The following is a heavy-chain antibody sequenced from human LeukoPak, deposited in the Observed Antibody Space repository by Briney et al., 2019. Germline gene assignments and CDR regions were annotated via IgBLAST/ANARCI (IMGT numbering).Heavy chain of an antibody. CDR1: GGSLSYYY. V-gene: IGHV4-59*10. J-gene: IGHJ4*02. Sequence: SETLSLTCAVYGGSLSYYYWNWIRQPAGKGLEWIGRIYTSGRTYYNPSLKSRVSMSVDTSKNQFSLKLSSVTAADTAVYYCARLSTVTTSFDYWGQGTLVTVSS. CDR2: IYTSGRT. CDR3: ARLSTVTTSFDY. D-gene: IGHD4-11*01.